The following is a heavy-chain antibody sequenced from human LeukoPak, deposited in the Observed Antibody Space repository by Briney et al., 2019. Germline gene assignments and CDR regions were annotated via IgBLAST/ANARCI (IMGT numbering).Heavy chain of an antibody. CDR3: AKIPTAYCSGGSCYLDY. CDR1: GFTFSSYA. V-gene: IGHV3-23*01. CDR2: ISGSGGST. Sequence: GGSLRLSCAASGFTFSSYAMSWVRQAPGKGLEWVSAISGSGGSTYYADSVKGRSTISRDNSKNTLYLQMNSLRAEDTAVYYCAKIPTAYCSGGSCYLDYWGQGTLVTVSS. J-gene: IGHJ4*02. D-gene: IGHD2-15*01.